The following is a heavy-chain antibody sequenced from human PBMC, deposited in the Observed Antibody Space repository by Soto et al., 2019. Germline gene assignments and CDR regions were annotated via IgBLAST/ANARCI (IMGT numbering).Heavy chain of an antibody. Sequence: SVKVSCKDTGGLFSSFAISWVRLAPGQGLEWLGGIIPVFGTTNYAEKFQGRVTITADEYTNTAYMELSSLTSGDTAIYYCARGGGPYVWFNEFWGQGTLVTVSS. J-gene: IGHJ4*02. CDR1: GGLFSSFA. CDR2: IIPVFGTT. V-gene: IGHV1-69*13. CDR3: ARGGGPYVWFNEF. D-gene: IGHD3-16*01.